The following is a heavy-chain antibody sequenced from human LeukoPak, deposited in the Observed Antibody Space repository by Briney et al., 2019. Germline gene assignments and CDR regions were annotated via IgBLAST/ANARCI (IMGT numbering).Heavy chain of an antibody. J-gene: IGHJ6*02. CDR3: VRSTTVTQRPYYYGMDV. Sequence: SETLSLTCTVSGGSISSYYWSWIRQPPGKGLEWIGYIYYSGSTNYNPSLKSRVTISVDTSKNQFSLKLSSVTAADTAVYYCVRSTTVTQRPYYYGMDVWGHGTTVTVSS. CDR1: GGSISSYY. CDR2: IYYSGST. D-gene: IGHD4-17*01. V-gene: IGHV4-59*08.